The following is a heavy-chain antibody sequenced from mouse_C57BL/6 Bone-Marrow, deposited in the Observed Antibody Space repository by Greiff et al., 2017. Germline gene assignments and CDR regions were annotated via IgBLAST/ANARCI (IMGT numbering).Heavy chain of an antibody. CDR1: GYSFTDYN. D-gene: IGHD1-1*01. V-gene: IGHV1-39*01. J-gene: IGHJ3*01. CDR2: INPNYGTT. CDR3: GIRRCVFAY. Sequence: VQLQQSGPELVKPGASVTISCKASGYSFTDYNMNWVKQSHGKSLEWIGVINPNYGTTSYNQKFKGKATLTVDQSSSTAYMQLNSRTSEDSAVYYCGIRRCVFAYWGKGTLVTVSA.